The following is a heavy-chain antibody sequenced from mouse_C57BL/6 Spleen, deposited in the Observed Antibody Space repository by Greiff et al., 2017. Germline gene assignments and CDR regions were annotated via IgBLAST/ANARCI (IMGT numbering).Heavy chain of an antibody. D-gene: IGHD2-5*01. J-gene: IGHJ4*01. Sequence: EVKLVESGGGLVKPGGSLKLSCAASGFTFSSYAMPWVRQTPEKRLEWVATISDGGSYTYYPDNVKGRFTISRDNAKNNLYLQMSHLKSEDTAMYYCARDNYSNPMDYWGQGTSVTVSS. CDR1: GFTFSSYA. CDR3: ARDNYSNPMDY. V-gene: IGHV5-4*01. CDR2: ISDGGSYT.